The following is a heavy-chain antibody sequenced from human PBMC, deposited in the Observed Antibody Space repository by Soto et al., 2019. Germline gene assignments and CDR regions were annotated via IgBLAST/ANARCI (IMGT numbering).Heavy chain of an antibody. D-gene: IGHD2-15*01. CDR3: GRLPNCSGDKCYGYYFDY. J-gene: IGHJ4*02. V-gene: IGHV1-18*01. Sequence: QVQLVQSGAEVKKLGASVRVSCKASGYTFTNYGISWVRQSPGQGLELMGWIGGDLAGTEYGKKFQDRVTMTTATSANTAYMELRSLRSDDTAVYYCGRLPNCSGDKCYGYYFDYWGQGTLVTVSS. CDR2: IGGDLAGT. CDR1: GYTFTNYG.